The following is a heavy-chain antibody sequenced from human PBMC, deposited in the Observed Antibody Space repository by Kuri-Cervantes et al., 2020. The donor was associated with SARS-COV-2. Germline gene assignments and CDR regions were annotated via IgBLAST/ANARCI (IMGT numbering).Heavy chain of an antibody. V-gene: IGHV4-34*01. CDR2: INHSGST. J-gene: IGHJ6*02. CDR3: ARGTSGRDDFWSGYYVGYYYYYGMDV. CDR1: GGSFSGYY. D-gene: IGHD3-3*01. Sequence: GSPRLSCAVYGGSFSGYYWSWIRQPPGKGLEWIGEINHSGSTNYNPSLKSRVTISVDTSKNQFSLKLSSVTAADTAVYYCARGTSGRDDFWSGYYVGYYYYYGMDVWGQGTTVTVSS.